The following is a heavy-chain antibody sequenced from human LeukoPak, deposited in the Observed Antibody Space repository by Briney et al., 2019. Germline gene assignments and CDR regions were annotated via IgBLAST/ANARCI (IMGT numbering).Heavy chain of an antibody. D-gene: IGHD1-26*01. CDR1: GFTFSSYA. J-gene: IGHJ4*02. Sequence: GGSLRLSCAASGFTFSSYAMSWVRQAPGKGLEWVSAISGSGGSTYYADSVKGRFTTSRDNSKNTLYLQMNSLRAEDTAVYYCAKDLVGAPGFDYWGQGTLVTVSS. CDR2: ISGSGGST. V-gene: IGHV3-23*01. CDR3: AKDLVGAPGFDY.